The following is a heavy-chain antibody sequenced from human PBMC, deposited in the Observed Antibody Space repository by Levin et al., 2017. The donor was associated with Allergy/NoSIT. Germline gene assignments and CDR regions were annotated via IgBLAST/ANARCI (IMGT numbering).Heavy chain of an antibody. CDR3: ARHYPLGGYSSGWYDY. D-gene: IGHD6-19*01. Sequence: GESLKISCKGSGYSFTSYWIGWVRQMPGKGLEWMGIIYPGDSDTRYSPSFQGQVTISADKSISTAYLQWSSLKASDTAMYYCARHYPLGGYSSGWYDYWGQGTLVTVSS. CDR2: IYPGDSDT. J-gene: IGHJ4*02. CDR1: GYSFTSYW. V-gene: IGHV5-51*01.